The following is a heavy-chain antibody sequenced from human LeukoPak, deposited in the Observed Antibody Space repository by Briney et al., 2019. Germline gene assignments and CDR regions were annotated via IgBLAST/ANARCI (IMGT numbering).Heavy chain of an antibody. V-gene: IGHV1-18*04. CDR2: ISAYNGNT. CDR1: GYTFIAYY. CDR3: ARQGYSGHSQGAADY. D-gene: IGHD4-23*01. J-gene: IGHJ4*02. Sequence: ASVKVSCKASGYTFIAYYMHWVRQAPGQGLEWMGWISAYNGNTNYAQKLQGRVTMTTDTSTSTAYMELRSLRSDDTAVYYCARQGYSGHSQGAADYWGQGTLVTVSS.